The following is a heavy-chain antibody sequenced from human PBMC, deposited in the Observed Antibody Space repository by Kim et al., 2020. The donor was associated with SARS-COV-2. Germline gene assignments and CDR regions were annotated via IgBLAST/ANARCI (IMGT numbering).Heavy chain of an antibody. Sequence: LKSRITMSVDTSKNQFSLKLSSVTAADTAVYYCARASNYYGSGSYLLLDVWGQGTTVTVSS. J-gene: IGHJ6*02. V-gene: IGHV4-34*01. D-gene: IGHD3-10*01. CDR3: ARASNYYGSGSYLLLDV.